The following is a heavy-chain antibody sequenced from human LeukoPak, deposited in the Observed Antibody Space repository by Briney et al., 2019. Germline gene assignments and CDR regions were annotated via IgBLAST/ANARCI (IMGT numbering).Heavy chain of an antibody. J-gene: IGHJ6*03. CDR1: GFTVSNNY. D-gene: IGHD3-10*01. Sequence: AGGSLTLSCVPSGFTVSNNYISWVRQAPGKGLEWVSVIYSGGSTYYAGSVQGRFIVSRDNSKNTLYLQMNSLRSEDTAVYYCARDQYYGSGRPYYYYYYYYMDVWGKGTTVTVS. CDR3: ARDQYYGSGRPYYYYYYYYMDV. V-gene: IGHV3-66*02. CDR2: IYSGGST.